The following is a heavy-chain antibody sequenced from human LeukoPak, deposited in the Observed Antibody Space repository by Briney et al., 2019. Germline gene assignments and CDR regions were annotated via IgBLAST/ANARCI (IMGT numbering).Heavy chain of an antibody. J-gene: IGHJ3*02. D-gene: IGHD2-15*01. CDR1: GFTFSSYA. Sequence: PGGSLRLSCAASGFTFSSYAMHWVRQAPGKGLEWVAVISYDGSNKYYADSVKGRFTISRDNSKNTLYLQMNSLRAEDTAVYYCARSPSTRSPAFDIWGQGTMVTVSS. V-gene: IGHV3-30-3*01. CDR3: ARSPSTRSPAFDI. CDR2: ISYDGSNK.